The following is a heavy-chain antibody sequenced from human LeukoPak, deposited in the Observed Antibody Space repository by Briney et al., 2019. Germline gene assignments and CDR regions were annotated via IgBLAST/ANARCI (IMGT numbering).Heavy chain of an antibody. J-gene: IGHJ3*02. V-gene: IGHV3-30*18. CDR3: AKGTTHYYDSSGPDAFDI. Sequence: GRSLRLSCAASGFTFSSYGMHWVRQAPGKGLEWVAAISYDGSNKYYADSVKGRFTISRDNSKNTLYLQMNSLRAEDTAVYYCAKGTTHYYDSSGPDAFDIWGQGTMVTVSS. D-gene: IGHD3-22*01. CDR1: GFTFSSYG. CDR2: ISYDGSNK.